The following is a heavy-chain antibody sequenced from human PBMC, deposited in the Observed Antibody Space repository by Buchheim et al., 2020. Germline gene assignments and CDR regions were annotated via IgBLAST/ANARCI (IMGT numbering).Heavy chain of an antibody. Sequence: QVQLVQSGAEVKKPGASVKVSCKASGYTFTSYYMHWVRQAPGQGLEWMGIINPSGGSTSYAQKFQGRVTMTRDTSTSTVYMELSSLRSEDTAVYYCARGVQVVLRFLPVGYYGMDVWGQGTT. CDR2: INPSGGST. J-gene: IGHJ6*02. V-gene: IGHV1-46*01. CDR3: ARGVQVVLRFLPVGYYGMDV. D-gene: IGHD3-3*01. CDR1: GYTFTSYY.